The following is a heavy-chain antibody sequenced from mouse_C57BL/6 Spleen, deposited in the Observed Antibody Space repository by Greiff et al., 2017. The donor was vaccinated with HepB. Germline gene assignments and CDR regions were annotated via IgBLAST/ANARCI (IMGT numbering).Heavy chain of an antibody. CDR1: GYTFTSYD. CDR2: IYPRDGST. J-gene: IGHJ1*03. CDR3: ARNYGSSPPDWYFDV. Sequence: QVQLKESGPELVKPGASVKLSCKASGYTFTSYDINWVKQRPGQGLEWIGWIYPRDGSTKYNEKFKGKATLTVDTSSSTAYMELHSLTSEDSAVYFCARNYGSSPPDWYFDVWGTGTTVTVSS. D-gene: IGHD1-1*01. V-gene: IGHV1-85*01.